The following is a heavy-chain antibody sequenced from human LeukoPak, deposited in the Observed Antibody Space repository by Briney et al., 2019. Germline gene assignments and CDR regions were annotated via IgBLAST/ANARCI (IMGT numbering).Heavy chain of an antibody. CDR2: ITSTSAYR. CDR1: GFAFNSYT. V-gene: IGHV3-21*01. D-gene: IGHD1-26*01. CDR3: ARVTAGATTLNYYYYFMDA. J-gene: IGHJ6*03. Sequence: GGSLRLSCVGSGFAFNSYTITWVRQAPGKGLEWVSSITSTSAYRQYADSVRGRFTISRDNAKNSLYLQMNSLGAEDAAVYHCARVTAGATTLNYYYYFMDAWGKGTTVTVSS.